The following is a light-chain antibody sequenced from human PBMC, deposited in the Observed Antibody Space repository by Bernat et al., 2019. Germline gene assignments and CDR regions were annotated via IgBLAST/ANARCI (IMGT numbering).Light chain of an antibody. CDR3: GSYRMDSTLV. V-gene: IGLV2-14*03. J-gene: IGLJ3*02. CDR2: DVS. Sequence: QSALTQPASVSGSPGQSITISCTGTSSDVGAYNYVSWYQQHPGKAPKLMIYDVSDRPSGVSNRFSGSKSGNTASLTISGLQAEDEADYFWGSYRMDSTLVFGGGTKLTVL. CDR1: SSDVGAYNY.